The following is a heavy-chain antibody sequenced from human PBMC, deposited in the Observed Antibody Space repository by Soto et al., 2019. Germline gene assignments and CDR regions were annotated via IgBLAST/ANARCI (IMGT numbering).Heavy chain of an antibody. CDR3: ASDGDSSSWYPAYNWFAP. J-gene: IGHJ5*02. CDR2: IIPIFGTA. D-gene: IGHD6-13*01. V-gene: IGHV1-69*01. CDR1: GGTFSSYA. Sequence: QVQLVQSGAEVKKPGSSVKVSCKASGGTFSSYAISWVRQAPGQGLEWMGGIIPIFGTANYAQKFQGRVTITADESTSTAYMELRSLRSEYTAVYYCASDGDSSSWYPAYNWFAPWGQGTLVTVSS.